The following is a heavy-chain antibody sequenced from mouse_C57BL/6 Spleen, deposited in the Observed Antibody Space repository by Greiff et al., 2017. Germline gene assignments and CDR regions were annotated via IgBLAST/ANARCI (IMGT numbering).Heavy chain of an antibody. V-gene: IGHV1-82*01. CDR2: FYPGDGDT. CDR3: ARSRGITTVVGYFDY. CDR1: GYAFSSSW. D-gene: IGHD1-1*01. J-gene: IGHJ2*01. Sequence: QVQLQQSGPELVKPGASVKISCKASGYAFSSSWLNWVKQRPGKGLEWIGRFYPGDGDTNYNGKFKGKATLTADKSSSTAYMQLSSLTSEDSAVYFCARSRGITTVVGYFDYWGQGTTLTVSS.